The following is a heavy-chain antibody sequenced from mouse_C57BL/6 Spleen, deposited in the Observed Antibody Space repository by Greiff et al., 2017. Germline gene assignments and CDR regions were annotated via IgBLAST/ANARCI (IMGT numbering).Heavy chain of an antibody. D-gene: IGHD1-1*01. V-gene: IGHV1-15*01. CDR3: TRGTTVPVY. J-gene: IGHJ2*01. Sequence: VQLQESGAELVRPGASVTLSCKASGYTFTDYEMHWVKQTPVHGLEWIGAIDPETGGTAYNQTFKGKAILTADKSSSTAYMELRSLTSEDSAVYYCTRGTTVPVYWGQGTTLTVSS. CDR2: IDPETGGT. CDR1: GYTFTDYE.